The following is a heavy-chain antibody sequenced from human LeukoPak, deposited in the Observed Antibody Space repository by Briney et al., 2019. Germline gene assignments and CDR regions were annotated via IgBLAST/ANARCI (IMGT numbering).Heavy chain of an antibody. V-gene: IGHV4-61*02. CDR2: MYYTGSS. CDR3: AKLIQWSDTFDI. D-gene: IGHD2-15*01. Sequence: PSQTLSLTCAVSGGSISSGGYYWSWIRQPPGKGLEWIGCMYYTGSSNYNPSLKSRVTISVDTSKNQFSLKLSSVTAADTAVYYCAKLIQWSDTFDIWGQGTMVTVSS. CDR1: GGSISSGGYY. J-gene: IGHJ3*02.